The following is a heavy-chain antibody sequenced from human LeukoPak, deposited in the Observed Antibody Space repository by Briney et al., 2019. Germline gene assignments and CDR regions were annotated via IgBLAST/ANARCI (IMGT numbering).Heavy chain of an antibody. J-gene: IGHJ5*02. CDR1: GFTFSNAW. D-gene: IGHD3-22*01. CDR3: TRESLAYYYDSSGYYGALDWFDP. Sequence: GGSLRLSCAASGFTFSNAWMSWVRQAPGKGLEWVGRIKSKTDGGTTDYAAPVKGRFTISRDDSKNTLYPQMNSLKTEDTAVYYCTRESLAYYYDSSGYYGALDWFDPWGQGTLATVSS. V-gene: IGHV3-15*01. CDR2: IKSKTDGGTT.